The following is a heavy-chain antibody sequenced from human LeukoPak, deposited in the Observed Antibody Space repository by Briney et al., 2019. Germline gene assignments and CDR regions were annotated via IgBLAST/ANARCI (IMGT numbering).Heavy chain of an antibody. D-gene: IGHD4-11*01. CDR3: AGGTTMTTFDY. CDR1: GFTFSSYS. CDR2: ISSSTIHI. Sequence: PGGSLRLSCVASGFTFSSYSMNWVRQAPGKGLEWVSSISSSTIHIYYADSVKGRFTISRDNAKNSLYLQMNSLRAEDTAVYYCAGGTTMTTFDYWGQGTLVTVSS. J-gene: IGHJ4*02. V-gene: IGHV3-21*01.